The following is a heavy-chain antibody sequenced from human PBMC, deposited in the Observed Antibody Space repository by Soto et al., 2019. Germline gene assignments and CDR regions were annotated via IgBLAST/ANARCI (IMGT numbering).Heavy chain of an antibody. CDR2: INPNSGNI. J-gene: IGHJ4*02. CDR3: ARGRASGSYYLLDY. V-gene: IGHV1-8*01. D-gene: IGHD3-10*01. CDR1: GNTFASYD. Sequence: ASVKVSCKASGNTFASYDINWVRQATGHGLEWMGWINPNSGNIGYAQKFQGRVTMTRDTAIRTAYMEVSRLRADDTAVYYCARGRASGSYYLLDYWGQGTLVTVSS.